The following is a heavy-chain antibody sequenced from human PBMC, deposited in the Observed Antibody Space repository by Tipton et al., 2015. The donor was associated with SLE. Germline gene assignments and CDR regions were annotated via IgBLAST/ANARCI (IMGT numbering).Heavy chain of an antibody. D-gene: IGHD1-26*01. CDR1: GGSFSGYY. J-gene: IGHJ3*02. CDR3: ARDRAGGATYDAFDI. CDR2: INHSGST. V-gene: IGHV4-34*01. Sequence: TLSLTCAVYGGSFSGYYWSWIRQPPGKGLEWIGEINHSGSTNYNPSLKSRVTISVDTSKNQFSLKLSSVTAADTAVYYCARDRAGGATYDAFDIWGQGTMVTVSS.